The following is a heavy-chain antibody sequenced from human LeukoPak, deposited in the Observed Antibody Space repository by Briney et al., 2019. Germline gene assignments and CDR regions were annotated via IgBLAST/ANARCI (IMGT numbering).Heavy chain of an antibody. D-gene: IGHD3-3*01. V-gene: IGHV3-33*01. Sequence: GGSLRLSCAASGFTFSSYGMHWVRQAPGKGLEWVAVIWYDGSNKYYADSVKGRFTISRDNSKNTLYLQMNSLRAEDTAVYYCASANDYDFWSGYYHPNWFDPWGQGTLVTVSS. CDR3: ASANDYDFWSGYYHPNWFDP. CDR1: GFTFSSYG. J-gene: IGHJ5*02. CDR2: IWYDGSNK.